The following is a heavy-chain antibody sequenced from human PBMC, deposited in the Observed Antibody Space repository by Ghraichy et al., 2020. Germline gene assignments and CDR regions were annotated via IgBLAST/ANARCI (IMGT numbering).Heavy chain of an antibody. CDR1: GGSNSSYY. Sequence: SETLSLTCTVSGGSNSSYYWSWIRQPAGKGLEWIGRIYTSGSTNYNPSLKSRVTMSVDTSKNQFSLKLSSVTAADTAVYYCARDRTIFGVVITETFDYWGQGTLVTVSS. CDR2: IYTSGST. D-gene: IGHD3-3*01. J-gene: IGHJ4*02. CDR3: ARDRTIFGVVITETFDY. V-gene: IGHV4-4*07.